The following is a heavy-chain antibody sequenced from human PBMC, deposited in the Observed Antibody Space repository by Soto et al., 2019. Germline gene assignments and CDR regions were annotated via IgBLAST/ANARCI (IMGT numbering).Heavy chain of an antibody. CDR3: ARAYDFWSGYGDFDY. V-gene: IGHV4-61*08. CDR1: GGSVSSGAYY. D-gene: IGHD3-3*01. J-gene: IGHJ4*02. CDR2: ISYSGGT. Sequence: QVQLQESGPGLVKPSETLSLTCTVSGGSVSSGAYYWSWIRQPPGKGLEWIGYISYSGGTNYNPSLQSRVTXAVDTSKNQFSLKLSSVSAADTAVYYCARAYDFWSGYGDFDYWGQGTLVTVSS.